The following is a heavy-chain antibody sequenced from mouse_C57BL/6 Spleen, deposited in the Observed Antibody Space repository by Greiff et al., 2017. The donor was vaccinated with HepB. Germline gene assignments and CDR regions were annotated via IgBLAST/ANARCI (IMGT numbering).Heavy chain of an antibody. Sequence: QVQLQQSGAELVMPGASVKLSCKASGYTFTSYWMHWVKQRPGQGLEWIGEIDPSDSYTNYNQKFKGKSTLTVDKSSSTAYMQLSSLTSEDSAVYYCARRPYFDVWGTGTTVTVSS. CDR1: GYTFTSYW. J-gene: IGHJ1*03. CDR3: ARRPYFDV. CDR2: IDPSDSYT. V-gene: IGHV1-69*01.